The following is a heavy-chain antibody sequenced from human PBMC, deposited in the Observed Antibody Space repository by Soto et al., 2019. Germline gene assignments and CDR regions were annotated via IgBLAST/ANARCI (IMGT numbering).Heavy chain of an antibody. Sequence: SETLSLTCTVSGGSISSYYWSWIRQPPGKGLEWIGYIYYSGSTNYNPSLKSRVTISVDTSKNQFSLKLSSVTAADTAVYYCARVKSSTTLDYYYYIAVWGKRTTVIGSS. V-gene: IGHV4-59*01. CDR2: IYYSGST. J-gene: IGHJ6*03. CDR3: ARVKSSTTLDYYYYIAV. D-gene: IGHD2-2*01. CDR1: GGSISSYY.